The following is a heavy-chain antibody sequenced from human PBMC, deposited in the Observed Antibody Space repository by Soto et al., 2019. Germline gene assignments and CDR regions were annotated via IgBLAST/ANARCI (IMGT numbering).Heavy chain of an antibody. D-gene: IGHD3-3*01. V-gene: IGHV1-18*01. CDR1: GYSFSTYA. CDR3: ATSYDSGFDP. Sequence: QLQLMQSGGEAKNPGASVKVSCEASGYSFSTYAISWLRQAPGQGLEWMGLITPNNGYTNYAQKFQGRLILHNDIPSSTAYMELTSLRYDDTAMYYCATSYDSGFDPWGQGTLVSVS. J-gene: IGHJ5*02. CDR2: ITPNNGYT.